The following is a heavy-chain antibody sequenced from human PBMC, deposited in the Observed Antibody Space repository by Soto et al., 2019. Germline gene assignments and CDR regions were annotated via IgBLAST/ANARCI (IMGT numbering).Heavy chain of an antibody. V-gene: IGHV4-34*01. D-gene: IGHD3-10*01. Sequence: GSLRLSCAASGFTFSDYYMSWIRQAPGKGLEWIGEINHSGSTNYNPSLKSRVTISVDTSKNQFSLKLSSVTAADTAVYYCARRGQNSRIGYYYGSGILPRNWFDPWGQGTLVTVSS. CDR3: ARRGQNSRIGYYYGSGILPRNWFDP. CDR2: INHSGST. CDR1: GFTFSDYY. J-gene: IGHJ5*02.